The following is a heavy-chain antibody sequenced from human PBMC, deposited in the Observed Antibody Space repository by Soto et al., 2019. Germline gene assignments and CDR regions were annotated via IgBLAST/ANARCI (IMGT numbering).Heavy chain of an antibody. D-gene: IGHD4-17*01. Sequence: KTSETLSLTXTVSGGSISSYYWSWIRQPPGKGLEWIGYIYYSGSTNYSPSLKSRVTISVDTSKNQFSLKLSSVTAADTAVYYCARWTVTTDYYYGLDVWGQGATVTVSS. V-gene: IGHV4-59*01. CDR3: ARWTVTTDYYYGLDV. J-gene: IGHJ6*02. CDR1: GGSISSYY. CDR2: IYYSGST.